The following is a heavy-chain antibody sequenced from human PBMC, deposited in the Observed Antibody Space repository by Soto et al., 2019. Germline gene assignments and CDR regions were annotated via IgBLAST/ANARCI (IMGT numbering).Heavy chain of an antibody. V-gene: IGHV1-46*03. Sequence: QVQLVQSGAEVKRPGASVKVSCKASGYTFTNYSVHWVRQAPGQGLEWMGIINPSGGSTTYAQKFQGRVTMTRDTSTNTMYMELSSLRSEDTAVYYCARELDRRGYSGYHLDYWGQGTLVTVSS. CDR2: INPSGGST. CDR1: GYTFTNYS. J-gene: IGHJ4*02. CDR3: ARELDRRGYSGYHLDY. D-gene: IGHD5-12*01.